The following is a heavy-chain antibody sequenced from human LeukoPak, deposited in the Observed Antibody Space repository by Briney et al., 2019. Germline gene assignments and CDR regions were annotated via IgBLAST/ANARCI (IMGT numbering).Heavy chain of an antibody. V-gene: IGHV3-11*01. D-gene: IGHD3-22*01. CDR1: GFTFSDYY. Sequence: KPGGSLRLSCAASGFTFSDYYMSWIRQAPGKGLEWVSYISSSGSTIYYADSVKGRFTISRDNAKNSLYLQMNSLRAEDTAVCYCARVQPHYYDSSGYPPDYWGQGTLVTVSS. J-gene: IGHJ4*02. CDR2: ISSSGSTI. CDR3: ARVQPHYYDSSGYPPDY.